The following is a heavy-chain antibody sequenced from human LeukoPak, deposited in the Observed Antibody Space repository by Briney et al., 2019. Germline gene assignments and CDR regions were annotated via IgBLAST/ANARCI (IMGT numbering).Heavy chain of an antibody. D-gene: IGHD3-22*01. V-gene: IGHV4-39*01. CDR1: GGSISNYY. CDR3: ARHLDYYDSSGYQYYFDY. Sequence: SETLSLTCTVSGGSISNYYWGWIRQPPGKGLEWIGTIYYIGSTYYNPSLKSRVTISVAQSKNQLSLKLSSVTAADTAVYYCARHLDYYDSSGYQYYFDYWGQGTLVTVSS. CDR2: IYYIGST. J-gene: IGHJ4*02.